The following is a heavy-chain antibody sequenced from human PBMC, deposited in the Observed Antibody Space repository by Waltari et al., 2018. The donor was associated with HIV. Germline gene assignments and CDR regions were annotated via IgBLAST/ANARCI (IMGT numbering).Heavy chain of an antibody. CDR2: IYPGDSDT. D-gene: IGHD2-2*01. V-gene: IGHV5-51*01. CDR1: GYSFNSYW. Sequence: EVQLVQSGAEVKKPGESLKISCKGSGYSFNSYWSGWVRQMTGKGVEWMGIIYPGDSDTRNTPSFLGQVTIAAHNSISTAYLQWSSLEASDTAMYYWARHEQNQLLCDAFDIWGQGTMVTVSS. J-gene: IGHJ3*02. CDR3: ARHEQNQLLCDAFDI.